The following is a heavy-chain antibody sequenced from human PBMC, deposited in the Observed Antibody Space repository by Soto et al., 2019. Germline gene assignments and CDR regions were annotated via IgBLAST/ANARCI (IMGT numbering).Heavy chain of an antibody. V-gene: IGHV1-18*04. Sequence: VKVSCKASGYTFTSYGISWVRQAPGQGLEWMGWISAYNGNTNYAQKLQGRVTMTTDTSTSTAYMELRSLRSDDTAVYYCARVVDYCGGDCYYWFDPWGQGTLVTVSS. D-gene: IGHD2-21*02. CDR2: ISAYNGNT. CDR3: ARVVDYCGGDCYYWFDP. J-gene: IGHJ5*02. CDR1: GYTFTSYG.